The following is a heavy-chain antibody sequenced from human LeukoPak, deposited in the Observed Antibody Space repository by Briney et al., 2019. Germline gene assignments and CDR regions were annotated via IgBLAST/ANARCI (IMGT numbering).Heavy chain of an antibody. V-gene: IGHV1-24*01. Sequence: ASVKVSCKVSGYTLTELSMHWVRQAPGKGLEWMGGFDPEDGETIYAQKFQGRVTMTEDTSTDTAYMELSSLRSEDTAVYYCATDLPRRAYYYDSSGLTWGQGTLVTVSS. CDR3: ATDLPRRAYYYDSSGLT. J-gene: IGHJ4*02. CDR2: FDPEDGET. D-gene: IGHD3-22*01. CDR1: GYTLTELS.